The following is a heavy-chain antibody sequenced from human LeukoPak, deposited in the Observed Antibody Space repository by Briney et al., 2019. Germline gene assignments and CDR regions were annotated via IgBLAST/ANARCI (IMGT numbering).Heavy chain of an antibody. V-gene: IGHV4-34*01. CDR2: INHSGST. Sequence: PSETLSLTCAVYGGSFSGYYWSWIRQPPGKGLEWIGEINHSGSTNYNPSLKSRVTISVDTSKNQFSLKLSSVTAADTAVYYCAREQYDYVWGSYRYNDYWGQGTLVTVSS. J-gene: IGHJ4*02. CDR3: AREQYDYVWGSYRYNDY. D-gene: IGHD3-16*02. CDR1: GGSFSGYY.